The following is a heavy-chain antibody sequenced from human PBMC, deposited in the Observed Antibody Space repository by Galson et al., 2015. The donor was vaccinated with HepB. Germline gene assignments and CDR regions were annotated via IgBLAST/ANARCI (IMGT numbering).Heavy chain of an antibody. CDR3: AREPWFGDTSHLLGMDV. CDR2: INSDGSST. CDR1: GFTFSSYW. Sequence: SLRLSCAASGFTFSSYWMHWVRQAPGKGLVWVSRINSDGSSTSYADSVKGRFTISRDNAKNTLYLQMNSLRAEDTAVYYCAREPWFGDTSHLLGMDVWGQGTTVTVSS. V-gene: IGHV3-74*01. D-gene: IGHD3-10*01. J-gene: IGHJ6*02.